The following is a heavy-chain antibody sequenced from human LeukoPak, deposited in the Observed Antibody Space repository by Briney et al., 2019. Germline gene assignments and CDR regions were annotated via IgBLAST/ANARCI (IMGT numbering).Heavy chain of an antibody. D-gene: IGHD6-6*01. CDR1: GHTFTNDE. V-gene: IGHV1-18*01. Sequence: ASVKVSCKASGHTFTNDEIHWVRQAPGQGLEWMGWISAYNGNTNYAQKLQGRVTMTTDTSTSTAYMELRSLRSDDTAVYYCARNSLASPHVDYWGQGTLVTVSS. CDR3: ARNSLASPHVDY. J-gene: IGHJ4*02. CDR2: ISAYNGNT.